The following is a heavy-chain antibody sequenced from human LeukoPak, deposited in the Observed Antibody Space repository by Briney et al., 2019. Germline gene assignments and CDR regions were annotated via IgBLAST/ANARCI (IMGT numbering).Heavy chain of an antibody. CDR1: GYTFTSYY. J-gene: IGHJ4*02. D-gene: IGHD2-21*02. CDR2: INPSGGST. V-gene: IGHV1-46*01. CDR3: ARETYCGGDCSPDYYFDY. Sequence: ASVKVSCKASGYTFTSYYMHWVRQAPGQELEWMGIINPSGGSTSYAQKFQGRVTMTRDMSTSTVYMELSSLRSEDTAVYYCARETYCGGDCSPDYYFDYWGKGTLVTVSS.